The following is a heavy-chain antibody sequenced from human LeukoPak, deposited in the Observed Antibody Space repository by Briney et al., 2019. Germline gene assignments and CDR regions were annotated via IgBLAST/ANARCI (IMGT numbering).Heavy chain of an antibody. J-gene: IGHJ4*02. V-gene: IGHV3-49*04. CDR3: TRDYTVFGVVIHAN. CDR2: IRGKAYGGTT. D-gene: IGHD3-3*01. CDR1: GFPFGDYA. Sequence: GVLRLSCTASGFPFGDYAMSWVRQAPGKGLEWVCFIRGKAYGGTTEYAASVKGRFTISRDDSKSIAYLQMNSLKTEDTAVYYCTRDYTVFGVVIHANWGQGTLVTVSS.